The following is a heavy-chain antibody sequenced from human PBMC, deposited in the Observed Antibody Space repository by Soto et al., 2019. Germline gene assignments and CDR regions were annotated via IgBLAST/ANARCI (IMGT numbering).Heavy chain of an antibody. CDR1: GGSFSGYY. D-gene: IGHD6-19*01. V-gene: IGHV4-34*01. J-gene: IGHJ6*02. Sequence: PSETLSLTCAVYGGSFSGYYWSWLRQPPGKGLEWIGEINHSGSTNYNPSLKSRVTISVDTSKNQFSLKLSSVSAADTAVYYCARKKTYSSGWYPYYYYYYGMDVWGQGTTVTVSS. CDR2: INHSGST. CDR3: ARKKTYSSGWYPYYYYYYGMDV.